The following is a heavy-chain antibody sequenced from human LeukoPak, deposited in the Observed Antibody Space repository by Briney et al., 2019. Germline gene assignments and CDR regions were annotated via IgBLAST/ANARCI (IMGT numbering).Heavy chain of an antibody. CDR1: GFTFSSYS. V-gene: IGHV3-21*01. J-gene: IGHJ4*02. D-gene: IGHD3-22*01. Sequence: EGSLRLSCAASGFTFSSYSMNWVRQAPGKGLEWVSSISSSSSYIYYADSVKGRFTISRDNAKNSLYLQMNSLRAEDTAVYYCARDTRYYYDSSGSDYWGQGTLVTVSS. CDR3: ARDTRYYYDSSGSDY. CDR2: ISSSSSYI.